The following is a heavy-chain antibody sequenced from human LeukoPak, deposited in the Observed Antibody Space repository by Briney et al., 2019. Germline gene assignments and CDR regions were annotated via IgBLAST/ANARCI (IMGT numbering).Heavy chain of an antibody. D-gene: IGHD2-15*01. V-gene: IGHV4-39*01. CDR2: IHFSGST. J-gene: IGHJ5*02. CDR1: GGSIISSNYF. Sequence: SETLSLTCTVSGGSIISSNYFWAWIRQPPGKGLEWIASIHFSGSTYYNPSLKSRVTISGDTSKNHFSLRLSSVTAADTAVYYCARQGYCSGGNCYRWFDPWGQGTLVTVSS. CDR3: ARQGYCSGGNCYRWFDP.